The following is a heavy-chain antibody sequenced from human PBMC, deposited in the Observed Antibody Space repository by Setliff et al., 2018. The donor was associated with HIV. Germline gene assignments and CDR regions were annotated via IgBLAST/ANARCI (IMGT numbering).Heavy chain of an antibody. CDR2: ITSTGSTI. CDR3: ARVQQQLLQEDDYFDY. CDR1: GFTFSDCS. V-gene: IGHV3-48*01. J-gene: IGHJ4*02. Sequence: GGSLRLSCAASGFTFSDCSMNWVRQAPGKGLEWISYITSTGSTIYYADSVKGRFTISRDNAENSLYLQMNSLRPEDTAVYYCARVQQQLLQEDDYFDYWGQGTLVTVSS. D-gene: IGHD6-13*01.